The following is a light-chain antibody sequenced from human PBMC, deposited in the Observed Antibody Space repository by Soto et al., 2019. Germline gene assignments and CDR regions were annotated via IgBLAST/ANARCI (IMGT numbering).Light chain of an antibody. J-gene: IGKJ1*01. V-gene: IGKV1-39*01. CDR3: QQTYTAPGT. CDR2: AAS. Sequence: DIQMTQSPSPLSASVGDSVTITCRASQTIKTYLNWYRHKPGKAPELLIYAASRLQSGVAPRFSSSGSGTYFILTISSLQADDLSTYYCQQTYTAPGTFGQGTKVEI. CDR1: QTIKTY.